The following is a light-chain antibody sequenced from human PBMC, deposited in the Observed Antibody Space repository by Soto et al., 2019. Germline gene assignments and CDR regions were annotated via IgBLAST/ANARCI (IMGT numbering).Light chain of an antibody. CDR2: GAS. CDR1: QSISGE. CDR3: QQGHNWPLT. J-gene: IGKJ2*01. Sequence: EIVMTQSPATLSVSPGERATLSCRASQSISGELAWYQQKPGQPPRLLIYGASTRATGVPGRFTGSGSGSEFGVTISGLQSEDFAVYYCQQGHNWPLTFGQGTRLE. V-gene: IGKV3-15*01.